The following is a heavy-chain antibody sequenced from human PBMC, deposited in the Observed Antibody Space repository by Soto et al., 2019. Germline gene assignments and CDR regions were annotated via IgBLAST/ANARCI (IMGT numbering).Heavy chain of an antibody. CDR1: GFTFGSSW. CDR3: ERTFITYYDSESYFHVDFDN. J-gene: IGHJ3*02. CDR2: INSDGSST. Sequence: GGSLRLSCAASGFTFGSSWMHWVRQAPGKGLVWVSRINSDGSSTKDADSVKGRFTISRDNAKNTLHLQMDSLRAEDTALYYCERTFITYYDSESYFHVDFDNWGLGTTVTVS. D-gene: IGHD3-10*01. V-gene: IGHV3-74*03.